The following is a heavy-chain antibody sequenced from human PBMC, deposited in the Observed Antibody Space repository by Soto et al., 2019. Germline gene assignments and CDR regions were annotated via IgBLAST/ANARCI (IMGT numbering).Heavy chain of an antibody. Sequence: EVQLVESGGGLVQPGGSLRLSCADSGFTLSSAWMTWVRQAPGKGLEWVANIKEDGSERYYVHSVEGRFTVSRDNAKNSLYLQMDSLRAEDTAIFYCVRSYDFWGQGTQVTVSS. V-gene: IGHV3-7*05. CDR3: VRSYDF. J-gene: IGHJ4*02. CDR2: IKEDGSER. CDR1: GFTLSSAW.